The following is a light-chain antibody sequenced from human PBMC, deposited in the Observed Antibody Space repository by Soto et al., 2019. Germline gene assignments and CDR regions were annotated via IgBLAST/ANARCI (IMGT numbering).Light chain of an antibody. CDR2: DAS. CDR1: QSISDW. CDR3: LQYDSDFFT. V-gene: IGKV1-5*01. Sequence: DIQMTQSPSTLSASVGDRVTITCRTSQSISDWLAWYQQKPGKAPNLLIFDASSLESGVPSRFSGSGSGTEFTLTISSLHPDDFATYYCLQYDSDFFTFGQGTKLEIK. J-gene: IGKJ2*01.